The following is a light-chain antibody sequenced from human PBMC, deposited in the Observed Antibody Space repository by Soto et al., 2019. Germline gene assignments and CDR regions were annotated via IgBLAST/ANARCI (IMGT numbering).Light chain of an antibody. J-gene: IGLJ2*01. V-gene: IGLV6-57*04. CDR1: SGSIGSNY. CDR2: EDK. CDR3: QSYYSSSVV. Sequence: NFMLTQPHSVSESPGKTVTISCTRSSGSIGSNYVQWYQQRPGSAPTTVIYEDKQRPSGVPDRFSGSTDGSSNSASLTISGLQTEDEADYYCQSYYSSSVVFGGGTKLTVL.